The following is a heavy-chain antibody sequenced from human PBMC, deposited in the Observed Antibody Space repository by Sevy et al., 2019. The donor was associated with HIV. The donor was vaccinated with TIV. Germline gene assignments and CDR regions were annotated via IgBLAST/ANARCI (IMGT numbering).Heavy chain of an antibody. J-gene: IGHJ4*02. V-gene: IGHV3-23*01. CDR1: GFTFSSYA. Sequence: GGSLRLSCAASGFTFSSYAMSWVRQAPRKGLEWVSAISGSGGSTYYADSVKGRFTISRDNSKNTLYLQMNSLRAEDTAVYYCAKGGYDYVWGSYRYYYFDYWGQGTLVTVSS. D-gene: IGHD3-16*02. CDR3: AKGGYDYVWGSYRYYYFDY. CDR2: ISGSGGST.